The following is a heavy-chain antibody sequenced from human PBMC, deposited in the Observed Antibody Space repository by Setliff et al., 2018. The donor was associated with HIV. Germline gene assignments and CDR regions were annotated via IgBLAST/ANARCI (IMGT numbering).Heavy chain of an antibody. Sequence: SETLSLTCTVSGGSISSSSYYWGWIRQPPGKGLEWIGNFYYSGSTYYNPSLKSRVTISVDTSKNQFSLKLSSVTAADTAVYYCAGSIVVVTAAPLTWGQGTLVTVSS. CDR3: AGSIVVVTAAPLT. CDR1: GGSISSSSYY. D-gene: IGHD2-21*02. J-gene: IGHJ5*02. V-gene: IGHV4-39*01. CDR2: FYYSGST.